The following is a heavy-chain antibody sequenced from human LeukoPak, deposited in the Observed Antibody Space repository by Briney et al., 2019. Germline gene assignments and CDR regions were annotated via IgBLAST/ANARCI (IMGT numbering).Heavy chain of an antibody. CDR1: GYTFTDYY. V-gene: IGHV1-2*06. CDR2: INAKSGDT. D-gene: IGHD3-3*01. J-gene: IGHJ6*02. Sequence: ASVKVSCKASGYTFTDYYVHWVRQAPGQGLEWMGRINAKSGDTNAAQRFQGRVTMTRVTSITTAYLELSRLRSDDTAVYYCARVELYNGYYSVKYHYNGMDVWGQGTTVTVSS. CDR3: ARVELYNGYYSVKYHYNGMDV.